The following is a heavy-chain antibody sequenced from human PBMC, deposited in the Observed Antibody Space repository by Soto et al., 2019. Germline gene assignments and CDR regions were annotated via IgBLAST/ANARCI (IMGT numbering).Heavy chain of an antibody. CDR3: ARREGVLRFLEWLPIYYYGMDV. CDR1: GFTFSSYA. D-gene: IGHD3-3*01. J-gene: IGHJ6*02. Sequence: PGGSLRLSCAASGFTFSSYAMRWVRQAPGKGLEWVAVISYDGSNKYYADSVKGRFTISRDNSKNTLYLQMNSLRAEDTAVYYCARREGVLRFLEWLPIYYYGMDVWGQGTTVTVSS. CDR2: ISYDGSNK. V-gene: IGHV3-30-3*01.